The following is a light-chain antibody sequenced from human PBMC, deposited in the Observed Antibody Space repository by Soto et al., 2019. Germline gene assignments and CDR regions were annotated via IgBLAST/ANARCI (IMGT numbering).Light chain of an antibody. J-gene: IGLJ1*01. CDR3: SSYTISNTLPFV. CDR1: RRDVGGYNY. CDR2: EVT. Sequence: QSVLTQPASVSGSPRQSITISCTGTRRDVGGYNYVSWYQQYSGKSPKLLIYEVTHRPSGVSNRFSGSKSGNTASLTISGLQAEDEADYYCSSYTISNTLPFVFGTGTKVTVL. V-gene: IGLV2-14*01.